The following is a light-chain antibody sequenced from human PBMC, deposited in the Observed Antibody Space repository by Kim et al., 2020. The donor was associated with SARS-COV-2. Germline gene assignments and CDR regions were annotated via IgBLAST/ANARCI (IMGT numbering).Light chain of an antibody. CDR1: KLGDKY. CDR2: QDS. J-gene: IGLJ2*01. CDR3: QAWDSSIGV. V-gene: IGLV3-1*01. Sequence: VSPGQTASITCSGDKLGDKYACWYQQKPGQSPVLVIYQDSKRPSGIPERFSGSNSGNTATLTISGTQAMDEADYYCQAWDSSIGVFGGGTQLTVL.